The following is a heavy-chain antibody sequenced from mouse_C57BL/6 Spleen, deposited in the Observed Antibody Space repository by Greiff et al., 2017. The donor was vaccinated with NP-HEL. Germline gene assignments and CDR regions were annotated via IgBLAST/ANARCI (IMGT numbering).Heavy chain of an antibody. CDR3: ARNLGQVYAMDY. D-gene: IGHD6-1*01. J-gene: IGHJ4*01. CDR1: GFSLTSYG. Sequence: VHLVESGPGLVQPSQSLSITCPVSGFSLTSYGVHWVRQSPGKGLEWLGVIWSGGSTDYNAAFISRLSISKDNSKSQVFFKMNSLQADDTAIYYCARNLGQVYAMDYWGQGTSVTVSS. CDR2: IWSGGST. V-gene: IGHV2-2*01.